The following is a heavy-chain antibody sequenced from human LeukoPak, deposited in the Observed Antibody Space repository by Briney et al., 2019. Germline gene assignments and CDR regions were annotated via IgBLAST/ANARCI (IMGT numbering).Heavy chain of an antibody. Sequence: PSETLSLTCSVSGGSISSYYWSWIRQPPGKGLEWIGYIYYSESTKYNPSLKSRVTISVDTSKNQFSLKLSSVTAADTAVYYCARGARAGYNLEPFDYWGQGTLVTVSS. CDR3: ARGARAGYNLEPFDY. CDR1: GGSISSYY. CDR2: IYYSEST. D-gene: IGHD5-24*01. J-gene: IGHJ4*02. V-gene: IGHV4-59*08.